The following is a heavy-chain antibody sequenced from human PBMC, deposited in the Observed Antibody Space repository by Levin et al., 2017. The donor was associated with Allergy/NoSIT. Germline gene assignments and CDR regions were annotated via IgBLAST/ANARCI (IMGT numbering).Heavy chain of an antibody. Sequence: SQTLSLTCTVSGGSISSSSHYWGWIRQPPGRGLEWIGSIYYSGSTYYNPSLKSRVTISLDTSKNQFSLKLSSVTAADTAVYYCTRQWYSSRWEIDLWGQGPLVTVSS. CDR2: IYYSGST. V-gene: IGHV4-39*07. D-gene: IGHD6-19*01. CDR1: GGSISSSSHY. CDR3: TRQWYSSRWEIDL. J-gene: IGHJ5*02.